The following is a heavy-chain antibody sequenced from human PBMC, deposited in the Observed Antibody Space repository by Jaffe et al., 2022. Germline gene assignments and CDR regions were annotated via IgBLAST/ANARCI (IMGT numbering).Heavy chain of an antibody. CDR1: GYTFTSYA. Sequence: QVQLVQSGAEVKKPGASVKVSCKASGYTFTSYAMHWVRQAPGQRLEWMGWINAGNGNTKYSQKFQGRVTITRDTSASTAYMELSSLRSEDTAVYYCARDGAYCSSTSCYVYYYYYMDVWGKGTTVTVSS. CDR3: ARDGAYCSSTSCYVYYYYYMDV. D-gene: IGHD2-2*01. J-gene: IGHJ6*03. CDR2: INAGNGNT. V-gene: IGHV1-3*01.